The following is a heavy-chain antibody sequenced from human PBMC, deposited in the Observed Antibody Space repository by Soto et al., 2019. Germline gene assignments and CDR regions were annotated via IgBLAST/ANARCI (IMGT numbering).Heavy chain of an antibody. Sequence: QVQLQESGPGLVKPSQTLSLTCTVSGGSISSGGYYWSWIRPHPGKGLEWIGYIYYSGSTSYNPSLKGRVTILVDTSKIHFSLRLSAVTAADTAVYYCARGVASWGQGTLVTVSS. V-gene: IGHV4-31*03. CDR2: IYYSGST. CDR3: ARGVAS. D-gene: IGHD2-15*01. J-gene: IGHJ5*02. CDR1: GGSISSGGYY.